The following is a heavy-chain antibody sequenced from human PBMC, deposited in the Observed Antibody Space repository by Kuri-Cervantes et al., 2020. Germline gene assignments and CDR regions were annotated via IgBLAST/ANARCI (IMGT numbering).Heavy chain of an antibody. V-gene: IGHV3-33*01. Sequence: GGSLRLSCAASGFTFSSYGMHWVRQAPGKGLEWVAVIWYDGSNKYYADSVKGRFTISRDNSKNTLYLQMNSLRAEDTAVYYCARHSSTRARGGRIDYWGQGTLVTVSS. D-gene: IGHD2-2*01. CDR3: ARHSSTRARGGRIDY. J-gene: IGHJ4*02. CDR1: GFTFSSYG. CDR2: IWYDGSNK.